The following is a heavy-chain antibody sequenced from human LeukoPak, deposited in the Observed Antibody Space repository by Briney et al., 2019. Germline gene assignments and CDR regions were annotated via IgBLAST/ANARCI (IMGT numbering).Heavy chain of an antibody. Sequence: GGSLRLSCAVSGFTFSGYWMSWVRQAPGKGLEWVANIKQDGSEKDYVGSVKGRFTISRDNAKNSLYLQMNSLRAEDTAVYYCASTDYSNYFLDYWGQGTLVTVSS. CDR1: GFTFSGYW. J-gene: IGHJ4*02. CDR3: ASTDYSNYFLDY. CDR2: IKQDGSEK. V-gene: IGHV3-7*01. D-gene: IGHD4-11*01.